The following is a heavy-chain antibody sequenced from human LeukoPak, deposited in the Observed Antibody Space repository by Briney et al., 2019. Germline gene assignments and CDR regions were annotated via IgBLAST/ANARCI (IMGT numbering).Heavy chain of an antibody. CDR1: GGSISSYY. J-gene: IGHJ6*04. V-gene: IGHV4-4*07. D-gene: IGHD2-8*02. CDR2: IYTSGST. CDR3: ARGTATGLRYYGMDV. Sequence: EASETLSLTCTVSGGSISSYYWSWIRQPAGKGLEWIGRIYTSGSTNYNPSLKSRVTMSVDTSKNQFSLKLSSVTAADTAVYYCARGTATGLRYYGMDVWGKGTTVTVSS.